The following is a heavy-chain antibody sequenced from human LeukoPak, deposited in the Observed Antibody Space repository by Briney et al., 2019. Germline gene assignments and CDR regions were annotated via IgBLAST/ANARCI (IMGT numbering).Heavy chain of an antibody. D-gene: IGHD3-9*01. J-gene: IGHJ3*02. CDR2: IKQDGSEK. CDR3: AREGISYDILTGYFPLAFDI. Sequence: GGSLRLSCAASGFTFSSYWVSWVRQAPGKGLEWVANIKQDGSEKYYVDSVKGRFTISRDNAKNSLYLQMNSLRAEDTAVYYCAREGISYDILTGYFPLAFDIWGQGTMVTVSS. V-gene: IGHV3-7*04. CDR1: GFTFSSYW.